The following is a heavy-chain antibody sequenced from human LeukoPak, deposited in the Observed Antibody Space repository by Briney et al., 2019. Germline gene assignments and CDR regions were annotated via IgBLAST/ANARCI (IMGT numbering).Heavy chain of an antibody. V-gene: IGHV4-39*01. CDR1: GDSISGNSYH. D-gene: IGHD6-19*01. J-gene: IGHJ4*02. CDR2: INYSGAT. CDR3: ATTFSYTSGGYDY. Sequence: SETLSLTCTVSGDSISGNSYHCGWIRQSPGKGLEWIGSINYSGATYYNPSLKSRVSISVDTSKNQFSLKVTSVTAADTAVYYCATTFSYTSGGYDYWGQGTLVTVSS.